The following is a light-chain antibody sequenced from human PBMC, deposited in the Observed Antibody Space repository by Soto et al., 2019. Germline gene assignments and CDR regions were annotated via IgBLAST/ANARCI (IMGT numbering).Light chain of an antibody. CDR1: SSNIGSNT. Sequence: QSVLTQPPSASGTPGQRVTISCSGSSSNIGSNTVNWYQQLPGTAPKLLIYSNNQRPSGVPDRFSGSKSGTSASLAISGLQSEDEADYYCAAWDDSLNGGYVVFGGGTKLTAL. J-gene: IGLJ2*01. CDR3: AAWDDSLNGGYVV. V-gene: IGLV1-44*01. CDR2: SNN.